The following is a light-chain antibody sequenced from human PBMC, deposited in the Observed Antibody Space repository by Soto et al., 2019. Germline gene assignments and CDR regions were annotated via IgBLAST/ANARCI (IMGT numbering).Light chain of an antibody. CDR1: QSVSSN. CDR2: GAS. CDR3: QHYNSYSEA. J-gene: IGKJ1*01. V-gene: IGKV3-15*01. Sequence: EIVMTQSPATLSVSPGERATLSCRASQSVSSNLAWYQQKPGQAPRLLIYGASTRATGIPARFSGSGSGKEFTLTISSLQPDDFATYYCQHYNSYSEAFGQGTKVELK.